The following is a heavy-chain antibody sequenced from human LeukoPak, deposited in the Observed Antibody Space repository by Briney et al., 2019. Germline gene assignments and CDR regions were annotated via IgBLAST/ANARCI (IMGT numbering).Heavy chain of an antibody. J-gene: IGHJ5*02. CDR3: ARDLGQYYDTSDNWFDP. Sequence: GGSLRLSCAASGFAFSSYAMSWVRQAPGKGLEWVSAISGSGGSTYYADSVKGRFTISRDNSRNTLYLQMNSLRAEDTAVYYCARDLGQYYDTSDNWFDPWGQGTLVTVSS. CDR2: ISGSGGST. CDR1: GFAFSSYA. V-gene: IGHV3-23*01. D-gene: IGHD3-22*01.